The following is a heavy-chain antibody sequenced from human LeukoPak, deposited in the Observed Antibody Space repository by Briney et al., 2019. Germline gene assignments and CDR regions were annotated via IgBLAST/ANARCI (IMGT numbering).Heavy chain of an antibody. CDR1: GYSFTSYW. CDR2: IDPSDSYT. Sequence: GESLKISCKGSGYSFTSYWISWVRQMPGKGVEWMGRIDPSDSYTNYSPSFQGHVTISADKSISTAYLQWSSLKASDTAMYYCAITTVAGLLFDYWGQGTLVTVSS. D-gene: IGHD6-19*01. J-gene: IGHJ4*02. V-gene: IGHV5-10-1*01. CDR3: AITTVAGLLFDY.